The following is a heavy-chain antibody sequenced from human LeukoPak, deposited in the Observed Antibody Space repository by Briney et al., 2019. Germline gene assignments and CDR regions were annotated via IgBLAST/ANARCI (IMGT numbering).Heavy chain of an antibody. Sequence: GGSLRLSCAASGFTFSSYSMNWVRQAPGKGLEWVSSISSSSSYIYYADSVKGRFTISRDNAKNSLYLQMNSLRAEDTAVYYCARSLNDFWSGYLSYWGQGTLVTVSS. V-gene: IGHV3-21*01. CDR1: GFTFSSYS. CDR2: ISSSSSYI. CDR3: ARSLNDFWSGYLSY. D-gene: IGHD3-3*01. J-gene: IGHJ4*02.